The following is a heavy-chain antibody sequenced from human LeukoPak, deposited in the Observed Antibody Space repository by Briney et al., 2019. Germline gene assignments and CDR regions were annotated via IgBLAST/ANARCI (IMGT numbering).Heavy chain of an antibody. CDR1: GGTFSSYA. CDR3: ARDKRGYSYGQTNDAFDI. J-gene: IGHJ3*02. Sequence: SVKVSCKASGGTFSSYAISWVRQAPGQGLEWMGGIIPIFGTANYAQKFQGRVTITADESTSTAYMELSSLRSEDTAVYYCARDKRGYSYGQTNDAFDIWGQGTMVTVSS. D-gene: IGHD5-18*01. CDR2: IIPIFGTA. V-gene: IGHV1-69*13.